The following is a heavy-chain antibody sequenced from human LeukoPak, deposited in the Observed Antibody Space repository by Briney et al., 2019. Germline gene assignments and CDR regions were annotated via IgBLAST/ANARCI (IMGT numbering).Heavy chain of an antibody. CDR3: RGWSGYSRENDY. Sequence: GGSLRLSCAASGFTFSGSAMHWVRQASGKGLEWVGRIRSKANSYATAYAASVRGRFTISRDNSKNTAYLQMNSLKTKDTAVYYCRGWSGYSRENDYWGQGTLVTVSS. CDR1: GFTFSGSA. V-gene: IGHV3-73*01. CDR2: IRSKANSYAT. J-gene: IGHJ4*02. D-gene: IGHD3-3*01.